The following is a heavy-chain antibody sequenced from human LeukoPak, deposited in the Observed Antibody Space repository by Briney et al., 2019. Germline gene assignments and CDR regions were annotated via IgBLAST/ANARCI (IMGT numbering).Heavy chain of an antibody. CDR1: GFTFSSYA. CDR3: ARATLRSGEFDP. V-gene: IGHV3-30*04. J-gene: IGHJ5*02. Sequence: GGSLRLSCAASGFTFSSYAMHWVRQAPGKGLEWVAVISYDGSNKYYADSVKGRFTISRDNSKNTLYLQMNSLRAEDTAVYYCARATLRSGEFDPWGQGTLVTVSS. CDR2: ISYDGSNK. D-gene: IGHD3-10*01.